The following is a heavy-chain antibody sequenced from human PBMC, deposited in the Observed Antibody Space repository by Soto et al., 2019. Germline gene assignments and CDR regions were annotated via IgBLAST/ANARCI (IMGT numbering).Heavy chain of an antibody. CDR1: GDSIIGIYH. Sequence: SETLSLTCAVSGDSIIGIYHWAWIRQSPGRGLEWIASIYHTGTTYYTPSLESRVTISVDTSKNQFSLRLSSVTAADSAVYYCARGLTTGPYYYGMDVWGQGTTVTVSS. V-gene: IGHV4-38-2*01. D-gene: IGHD1-1*01. CDR2: IYHTGTT. CDR3: ARGLTTGPYYYGMDV. J-gene: IGHJ6*02.